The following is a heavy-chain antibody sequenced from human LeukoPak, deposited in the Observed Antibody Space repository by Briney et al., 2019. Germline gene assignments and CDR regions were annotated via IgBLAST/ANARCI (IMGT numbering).Heavy chain of an antibody. CDR2: IYYSGST. J-gene: IGHJ4*02. Sequence: PSETQSLTCTVSGGSISSSSYYWGWIRQPPGKGLEWIGSIYYSGSTYYNPSLKSRVTISVDTSKNQFSLKLSSVTAADTAVYYCARQGNWGGFDYWGQGTLVTVSS. D-gene: IGHD7-27*01. CDR1: GGSISSSSYY. CDR3: ARQGNWGGFDY. V-gene: IGHV4-39*01.